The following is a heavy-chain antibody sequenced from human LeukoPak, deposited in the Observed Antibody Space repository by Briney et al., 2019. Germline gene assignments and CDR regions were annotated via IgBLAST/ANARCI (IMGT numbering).Heavy chain of an antibody. CDR1: GFXFSTYS. V-gene: IGHV3-48*02. D-gene: IGHD2/OR15-2a*01. CDR2: ISSSSSTI. CDR3: ARDTFSRLDS. Sequence: GGSLRLSCAASGFXFSTYSIHWVRQVPGKGLEWVSYISSSSSTIYYGESVKGRFTISRDNAKNSLFLQMNSLRDEDTAVYFCARDTFSRLDSWGQGTLVTVSS. J-gene: IGHJ4*02.